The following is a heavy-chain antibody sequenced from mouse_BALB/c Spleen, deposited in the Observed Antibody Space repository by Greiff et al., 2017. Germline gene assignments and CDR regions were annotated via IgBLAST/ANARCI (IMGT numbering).Heavy chain of an antibody. CDR1: GFTFSSFG. Sequence: EVKLVESGGGLVQPGGSRKLSCAASGFTFSSFGMHWVRQAPEKGLEWVAYISSGSSTIYYADTVKGRFTISRDNPKNTLFLQMTSLRSEDTAMYYCARSDWDSFAYWGQGTLVTVSA. J-gene: IGHJ3*01. CDR2: ISSGSSTI. V-gene: IGHV5-17*02. D-gene: IGHD4-1*01. CDR3: ARSDWDSFAY.